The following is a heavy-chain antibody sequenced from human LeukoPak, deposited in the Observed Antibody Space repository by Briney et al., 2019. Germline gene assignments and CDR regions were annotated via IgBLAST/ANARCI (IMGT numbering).Heavy chain of an antibody. Sequence: PSETLSLTCTVSGGSISSSSYYRGWIRQPPGKGLEWIGSLYYSGSTYYNPSLKSRVTISVDTSKNQFSLKLSSVTAADTAVYYCASRVDYWGQGTLVTVSS. CDR1: GGSISSSSYY. CDR2: LYYSGST. J-gene: IGHJ4*02. CDR3: ASRVDY. V-gene: IGHV4-39*01.